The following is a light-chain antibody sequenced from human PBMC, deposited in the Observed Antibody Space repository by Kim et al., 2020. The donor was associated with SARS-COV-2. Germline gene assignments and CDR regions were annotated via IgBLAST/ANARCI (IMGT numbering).Light chain of an antibody. CDR3: SSYTTSTTVV. CDR2: EVI. J-gene: IGLJ2*01. Sequence: GQAVTISCTGTSSDVGYSNRVSWYQQPPGTAPKLMIYEVINRPSGVPDRFSGSKSGYTASLTISGLQAEDEADYYCSSYTTSTTVVFGGGTQLTVL. CDR1: SSDVGYSNR. V-gene: IGLV2-18*02.